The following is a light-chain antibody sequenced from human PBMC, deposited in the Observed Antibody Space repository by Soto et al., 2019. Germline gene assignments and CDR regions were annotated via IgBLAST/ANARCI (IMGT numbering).Light chain of an antibody. CDR2: DAS. Sequence: EILLTQSPATLSLSPGERATLFCRASQSVSSYLAWFQQKNGQAPRLLIFDASTRATGIPASFSGSGYGTEFILTISSLQSEDFAVYYCQQYHKWPLTFGGGTKVDIK. CDR3: QQYHKWPLT. V-gene: IGKV3-15*01. J-gene: IGKJ4*01. CDR1: QSVSSY.